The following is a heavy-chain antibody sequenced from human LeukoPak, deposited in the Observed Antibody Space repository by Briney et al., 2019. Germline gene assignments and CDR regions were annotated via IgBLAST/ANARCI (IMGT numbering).Heavy chain of an antibody. Sequence: TGGSLRLSCAASGFTFSSYAVSWVRQAPGKGLEWVSAISGSGGSTYYADSVKGRFTISRDNSKNTPYLQMNSLRAEDTAVYYCAKAYVVVPAAIKMGVFDYWGQGTLVTVSS. J-gene: IGHJ4*02. CDR3: AKAYVVVPAAIKMGVFDY. V-gene: IGHV3-23*01. CDR1: GFTFSSYA. CDR2: ISGSGGST. D-gene: IGHD2-2*02.